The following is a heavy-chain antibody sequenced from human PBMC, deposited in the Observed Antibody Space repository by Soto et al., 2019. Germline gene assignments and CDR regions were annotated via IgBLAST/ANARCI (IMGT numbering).Heavy chain of an antibody. CDR2: IYHSGST. J-gene: IGHJ3*02. Sequence: SETLSLTCAVSGVSISSGGYSWSWIRQPPGRGLGWIGYIYHSGSTYYNPSLKSRVTISVDTSKNRFSLKLSSVTAADTAVYYCARGGNYYDRSVDIWGQGTXVTVSS. V-gene: IGHV4-30-2*01. D-gene: IGHD3-22*01. CDR3: ARGGNYYDRSVDI. CDR1: GVSISSGGYS.